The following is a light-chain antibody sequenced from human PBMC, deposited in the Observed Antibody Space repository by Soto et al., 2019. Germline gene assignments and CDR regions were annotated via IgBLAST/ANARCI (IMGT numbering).Light chain of an antibody. CDR2: EGS. Sequence: QSALTQPASVSGSPGQSITISCTGTSSDVGSYNLVSWYQQHPGKAPKLMIYEGSKRPSGVSNRFSGSKSGNTAFLTIYGLQAEDEADYYCCSYAGSVVFGGGTKLTVL. CDR1: SSDVGSYNL. V-gene: IGLV2-23*01. J-gene: IGLJ2*01. CDR3: CSYAGSVV.